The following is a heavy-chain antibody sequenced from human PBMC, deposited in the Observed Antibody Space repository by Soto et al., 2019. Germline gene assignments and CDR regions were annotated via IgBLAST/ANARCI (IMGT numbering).Heavy chain of an antibody. CDR3: ARGGDSSGWYLFDY. V-gene: IGHV1-2*04. D-gene: IGHD6-19*01. CDR2: INPNSGGT. CDR1: GYTFTGYY. Sequence: ASVKVSCKASGYTFTGYYMHWVRHAPGQGLEWMGWINPNSGGTNYAQKFQGWVTMTRDTSISTAFMELSRLRSDDTAVYYCARGGDSSGWYLFDYWGQGTLVTVSS. J-gene: IGHJ4*02.